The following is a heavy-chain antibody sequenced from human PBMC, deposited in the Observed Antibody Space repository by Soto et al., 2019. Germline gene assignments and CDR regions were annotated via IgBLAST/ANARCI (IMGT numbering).Heavy chain of an antibody. V-gene: IGHV3-23*01. CDR3: ATDPRYCSSTSCYRVRYYYYYMDV. CDR1: GFTFSSYA. Sequence: EVQLLESGGGLVQPGGSLRLSCAASGFTFSSYAMSWVRQAPGKGLEWVSAISGSGGSTYYADSVKGRFTISRDNSKNTLYLQMNSVRAEDTAVYCCATDPRYCSSTSCYRVRYYYYYMDVWGKGTTVTVSS. CDR2: ISGSGGST. J-gene: IGHJ6*03. D-gene: IGHD2-2*01.